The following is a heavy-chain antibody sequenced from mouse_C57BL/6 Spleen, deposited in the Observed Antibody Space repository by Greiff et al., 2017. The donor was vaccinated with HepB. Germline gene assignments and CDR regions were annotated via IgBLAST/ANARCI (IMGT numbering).Heavy chain of an antibody. D-gene: IGHD1-1*01. Sequence: QVHVKQPGAELVKPGASVKLSCKASGYTFTSYWMQWVKQRPGQGLEWIGEIDPSDSYTNYNQKFKGKATLTVDTSSSTAYMQLSSLTSEDSAVYYCARNYGSSYPYYFDYWGQGTTLTVSS. J-gene: IGHJ2*01. CDR3: ARNYGSSYPYYFDY. CDR1: GYTFTSYW. V-gene: IGHV1-50*01. CDR2: IDPSDSYT.